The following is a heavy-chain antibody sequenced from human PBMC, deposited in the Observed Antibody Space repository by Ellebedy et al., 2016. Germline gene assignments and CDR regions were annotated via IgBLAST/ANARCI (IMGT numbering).Heavy chain of an antibody. J-gene: IGHJ6*02. CDR2: ISSSSSTI. V-gene: IGHV3-48*02. D-gene: IGHD1-7*01. Sequence: GESLKISXEGSGFSFSTYSMNWVRQVPGKGLEWVSYISSSSSTIYYADSVKGRFTISRDNAKNSLYLQMNSLRDEDTAVYYCARELELLAYYGRDVWGQGTTVTVAS. CDR1: GFSFSTYS. CDR3: ARELELLAYYGRDV.